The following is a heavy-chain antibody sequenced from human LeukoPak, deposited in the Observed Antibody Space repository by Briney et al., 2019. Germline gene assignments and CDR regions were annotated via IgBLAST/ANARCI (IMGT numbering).Heavy chain of an antibody. V-gene: IGHV3-7*04. J-gene: IGHJ4*02. D-gene: IGHD4-17*01. CDR2: IKQDGSEK. Sequence: GESLKISCAATGFTFSNYWMNWVRQAPGKGLEWVANIKQDGSEKYYVDSVKGRFTISRDNARNSLYLQMNSLRAEDTAVYYCARGGYGDYFYWGQGTLVTVSS. CDR1: GFTFSNYW. CDR3: ARGGYGDYFY.